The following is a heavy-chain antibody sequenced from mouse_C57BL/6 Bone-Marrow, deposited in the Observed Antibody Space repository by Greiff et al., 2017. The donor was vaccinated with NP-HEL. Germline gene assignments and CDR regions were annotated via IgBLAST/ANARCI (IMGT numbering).Heavy chain of an antibody. V-gene: IGHV5-6*01. D-gene: IGHD2-5*01. Sequence: EVQVVESGGDLVKPGGSLKLSCAASGFTFSSYGMSWVRQTPDKRLEWVATISSGGSYTYYPDSVKGRFTISRDNAKNTLYLQMSSLKSEDTAMYYCERHYYSNYFDYGGQGTTLTVSS. J-gene: IGHJ2*01. CDR1: GFTFSSYG. CDR2: ISSGGSYT. CDR3: ERHYYSNYFDY.